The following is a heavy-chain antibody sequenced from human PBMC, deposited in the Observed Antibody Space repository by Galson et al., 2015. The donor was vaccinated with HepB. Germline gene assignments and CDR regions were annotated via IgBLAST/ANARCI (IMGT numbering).Heavy chain of an antibody. D-gene: IGHD3-22*01. CDR2: IIPILGIA. Sequence: SVKVSCKASGGTFSSYAISWVRQAPGQGLEWMGRIIPILGIANYAQKFQGRVTITADKSTSTAYMELSSLRSEDTAVYYCARDLYYYYDSSGYYEVQPPYGMDVWGQGTTVTVSS. CDR3: ARDLYYYYDSSGYYEVQPPYGMDV. J-gene: IGHJ6*02. V-gene: IGHV1-69*04. CDR1: GGTFSSYA.